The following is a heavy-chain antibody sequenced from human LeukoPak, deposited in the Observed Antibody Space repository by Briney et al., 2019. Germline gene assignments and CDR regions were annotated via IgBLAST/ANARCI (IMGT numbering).Heavy chain of an antibody. CDR1: GFTFSSHS. CDR2: ITSGSTTI. J-gene: IGHJ3*02. D-gene: IGHD2-15*01. CDR3: ARGVAAPWAFDI. V-gene: IGHV3-48*01. Sequence: AGGSLRLSCAASGFTFSSHSMNWVRQAPGKGLEWVSYITSGSTTIYYADSVKGRFTISRDNAKNSLYLQMSSLRAEDMAVYHCARGVAAPWAFDIWGQGTVVTVSS.